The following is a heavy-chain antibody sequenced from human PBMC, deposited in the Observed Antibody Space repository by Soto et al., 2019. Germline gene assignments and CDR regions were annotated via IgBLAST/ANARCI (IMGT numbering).Heavy chain of an antibody. CDR3: ASQPTTGNSYYYGMDV. D-gene: IGHD4-17*01. V-gene: IGHV1-69*12. CDR2: IIPIFGTA. CDR1: GGTFSSYA. J-gene: IGHJ6*02. Sequence: QVQLVQSGAEVKKPGSSVKVSCKASGGTFSSYAISWVRQAPGQGLEWMGGIIPIFGTANYAQKFQGRVTITADESTSTAYMDLRSLRSEDTAVYYCASQPTTGNSYYYGMDVWGQGTTVTVSS.